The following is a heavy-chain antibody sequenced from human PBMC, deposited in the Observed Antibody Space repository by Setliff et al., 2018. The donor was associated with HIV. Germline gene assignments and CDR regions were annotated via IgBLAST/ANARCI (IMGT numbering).Heavy chain of an antibody. D-gene: IGHD3-10*01. V-gene: IGHV4-4*09. Sequence: SETLSLTCTVSGGSISGYHWNWLRQTPGKGLEWIGYIYTSRGTNYNHSLRTRVIISVDTSNQFSLRLSSVTAADTAVYYCARHMPYSGSGSYAFDSWGQGTLVTVSS. CDR3: ARHMPYSGSGSYAFDS. CDR1: GGSISGYH. CDR2: IYTSRGT. J-gene: IGHJ4*02.